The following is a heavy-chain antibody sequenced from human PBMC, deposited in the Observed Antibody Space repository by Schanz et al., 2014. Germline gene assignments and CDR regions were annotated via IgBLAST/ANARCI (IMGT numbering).Heavy chain of an antibody. Sequence: EVQLLESGGGLVQPGGSLRLSCAASGFTFSSYAMSWVRQAPGKGLEWVSAISGSGGSTYYADSVKGRFTISRDNSKNTLYRQMNSLRAEDKAVYYCARIGGSVFDYWAQGTLVTVSS. V-gene: IGHV3-23*01. CDR2: ISGSGGST. D-gene: IGHD3-16*01. CDR1: GFTFSSYA. CDR3: ARIGGSVFDY. J-gene: IGHJ4*02.